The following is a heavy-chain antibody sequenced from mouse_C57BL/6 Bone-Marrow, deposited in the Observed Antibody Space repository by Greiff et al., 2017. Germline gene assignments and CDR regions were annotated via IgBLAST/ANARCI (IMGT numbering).Heavy chain of an antibody. J-gene: IGHJ2*01. V-gene: IGHV14-4*01. D-gene: IGHD2-13*01. CDR1: GFNIKDDY. CDR2: IDPENGDT. CDR3: TYGDYEDY. Sequence: LQQSGAELVRPGASVKLSCTASGFNIKDDYMHWVKQRPEQGLEWIGWIDPENGDTEYASKFQGKATITADTSSNPACLQLSSLTSEDTAVYYCTYGDYEDYWGQGTTLTVAS.